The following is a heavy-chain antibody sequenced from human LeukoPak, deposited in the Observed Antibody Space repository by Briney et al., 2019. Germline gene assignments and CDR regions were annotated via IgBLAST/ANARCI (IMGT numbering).Heavy chain of an antibody. CDR2: ISGDGATT. J-gene: IGHJ4*02. V-gene: IGHV3-23*01. CDR3: ARLDDTSGYPDY. Sequence: PGGSLRLSCAASGFTFRSYAMTWVRQAPGKGLEWVSSISGDGATTYHADSVKGRFTISRVSSKNTLYLQMNSLRAEDTAIYYCARLDDTSGYPDYWGQGTLVTVSS. D-gene: IGHD3-22*01. CDR1: GFTFRSYA.